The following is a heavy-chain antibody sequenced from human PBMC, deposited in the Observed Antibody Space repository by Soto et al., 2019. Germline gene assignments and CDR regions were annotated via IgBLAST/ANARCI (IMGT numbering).Heavy chain of an antibody. D-gene: IGHD6-6*01. Sequence: SETLSLTCTVSGGSIIGFFWGWIRQPAGKEPEWIGRVYTSGNTNYNPSLKSRVTVSLDMSENLLSLNLRSVTAADTAVYFCAREEQVGYFDYWGQGALVTVSS. CDR2: VYTSGNT. V-gene: IGHV4-4*07. CDR3: AREEQVGYFDY. CDR1: GGSIIGFF. J-gene: IGHJ4*02.